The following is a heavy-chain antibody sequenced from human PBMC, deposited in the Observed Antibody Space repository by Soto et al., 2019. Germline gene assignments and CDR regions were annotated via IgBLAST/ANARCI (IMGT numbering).Heavy chain of an antibody. CDR1: GYTFTSYG. CDR2: ISVYTGNT. D-gene: IGHD2-8*01. CDR3: ARDRCTTDRCYTHHFDV. Sequence: QVQLVQSGGEVTKPGASVKVSCKSSGYTFTSYGLSWVRQAPGQGLERLGWISVYTGNTKQAQKLQDRVTLTTEASTSTAYMELRSLRCDDTAVYYCARDRCTTDRCYTHHFDVWGQGTTVTVSS. V-gene: IGHV1-18*04. J-gene: IGHJ6*02.